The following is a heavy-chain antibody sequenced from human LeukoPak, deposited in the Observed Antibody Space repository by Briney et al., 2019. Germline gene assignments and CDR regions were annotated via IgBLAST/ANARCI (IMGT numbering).Heavy chain of an antibody. CDR1: GYSFTTYW. J-gene: IGHJ3*02. Sequence: PGESLKISCKGSGYSFTTYWIGWVRQMPGKGLEWMGIINPGDSDTRYSPSFQGQVTISADQSISTAHLQWSSLKASDTVMYYCARPRQWHRNDAFDIWGQGTMVTVSS. D-gene: IGHD6-19*01. CDR3: ARPRQWHRNDAFDI. CDR2: INPGDSDT. V-gene: IGHV5-51*01.